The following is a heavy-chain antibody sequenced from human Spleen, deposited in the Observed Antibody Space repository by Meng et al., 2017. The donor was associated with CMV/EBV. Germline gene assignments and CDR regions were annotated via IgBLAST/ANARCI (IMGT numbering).Heavy chain of an antibody. CDR2: ISASTGDT. D-gene: IGHD2/OR15-2a*01. Sequence: ASVKVSCKTSGYTFDTYGISWVRQAPGQGLEWMGWISASTGDTSYAQNIQGRLTMTTDTSTSTAYMEVRSLRSDDTAVYYCARGSMIDYWGQGTLVTVSS. CDR3: ARGSMIDY. J-gene: IGHJ4*02. V-gene: IGHV1-18*01. CDR1: GYTFDTYG.